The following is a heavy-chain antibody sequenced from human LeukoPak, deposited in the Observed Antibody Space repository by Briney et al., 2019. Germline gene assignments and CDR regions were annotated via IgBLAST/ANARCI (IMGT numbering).Heavy chain of an antibody. Sequence: SVKVSCKASGGTFSSYAISGVRQAPGQGLEWMGGIIPIFGTTNYAQKFQGRVTITADESTSTAYMELSSLRSEDTAVYYCARESGYCSSTSCYGYYYYMDVWGKGTTVTVSS. CDR2: IIPIFGTT. D-gene: IGHD2-2*01. CDR3: ARESGYCSSTSCYGYYYYMDV. V-gene: IGHV1-69*13. J-gene: IGHJ6*03. CDR1: GGTFSSYA.